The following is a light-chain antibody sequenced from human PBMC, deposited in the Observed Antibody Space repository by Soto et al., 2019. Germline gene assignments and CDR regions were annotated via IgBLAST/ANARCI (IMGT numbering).Light chain of an antibody. J-gene: IGKJ2*02. CDR2: LGS. CDR3: MQALNARCT. Sequence: DIVMTQSPLSLPVTPGEPASISCRSSQSVLNSSGYNYLDWYLQRPGQCPQLLIYLGSNLPTGVPEQCTRSTSSIDFTLQISRVEAADAGVYHAMQALNARCTLGPGTKLDI. CDR1: QSVLNSSGYNY. V-gene: IGKV2-28*01.